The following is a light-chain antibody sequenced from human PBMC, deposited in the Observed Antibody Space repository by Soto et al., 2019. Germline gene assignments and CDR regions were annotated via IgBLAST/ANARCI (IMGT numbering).Light chain of an antibody. CDR3: QQYARFPDT. CDR1: QSLSYW. Sequence: DIQMTQSPSTLSASVGDTVTITCRASQSLSYWLAWYQQKPGQAPKLLIHKASTLESGAPSTFSGSGSGTEFALTISSLQPDDFATFYCQQYARFPDTFGQGTKLEIK. CDR2: KAS. J-gene: IGKJ2*01. V-gene: IGKV1-5*03.